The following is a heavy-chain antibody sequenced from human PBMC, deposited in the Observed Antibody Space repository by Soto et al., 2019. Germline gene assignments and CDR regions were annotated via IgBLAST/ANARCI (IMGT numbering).Heavy chain of an antibody. CDR3: AAELGFGKLSVV. Sequence: QVQVVQSGAEVRRPGSSVKVSCKASGDTFKNCVISWVRQAPGQGLEWMGGIIPLFGTTDFAQRFQGRVTMTTDESTTTAYMELSRLRSEDTATYYCAAELGFGKLSVVWGQGTTVIVSS. CDR2: IIPLFGTT. J-gene: IGHJ6*02. V-gene: IGHV1-69*01. CDR1: GDTFKNCV. D-gene: IGHD3-10*01.